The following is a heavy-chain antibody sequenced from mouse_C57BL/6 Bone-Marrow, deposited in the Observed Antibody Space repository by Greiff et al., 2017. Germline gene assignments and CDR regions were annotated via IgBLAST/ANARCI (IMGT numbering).Heavy chain of an antibody. CDR2: INPSTGGT. J-gene: IGHJ4*01. CDR3: ARHDYNAMDY. V-gene: IGHV1-42*01. Sequence: VQLQQSGPELVKPGASVKISCKASGYSFTGYYMNLVKQSPEKSLEWIGEINPSTGGTTYNQKFKAKATLTVDKSSSTAYMQLKSLTSEDSAVYYCARHDYNAMDYWGQGTSVTVSS. CDR1: GYSFTGYY.